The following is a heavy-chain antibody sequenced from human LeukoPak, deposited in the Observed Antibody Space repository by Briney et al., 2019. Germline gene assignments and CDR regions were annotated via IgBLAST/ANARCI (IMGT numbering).Heavy chain of an antibody. Sequence: SQTLSHTCTVSGGSISSGSYYWSWIRQPAGKGLEWIGRIYTSGSTNYNPSLKSRVTISVDTSKNQFSLKLSSVTAADTAVYYCARGDRGYSGYDPAYYFDYWGQGTLVTVSS. CDR3: ARGDRGYSGYDPAYYFDY. V-gene: IGHV4-61*02. CDR2: IYTSGST. CDR1: GGSISSGSYY. D-gene: IGHD5-12*01. J-gene: IGHJ4*02.